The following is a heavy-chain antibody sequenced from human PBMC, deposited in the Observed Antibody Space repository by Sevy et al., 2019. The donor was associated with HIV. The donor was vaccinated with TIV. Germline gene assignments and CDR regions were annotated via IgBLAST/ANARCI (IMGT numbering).Heavy chain of an antibody. Sequence: GGYLRLSCAASGFTFSSYAMSWVRQAPGKGLEWVSAISGSGGSTYYSDSVKGRFTNSRDNSKNTLYLQINSLRAEDTAVYYCAKGRSILYYYYMDVWGKGTTVTVSS. J-gene: IGHJ6*03. D-gene: IGHD3-3*02. V-gene: IGHV3-23*01. CDR2: ISGSGGST. CDR1: GFTFSSYA. CDR3: AKGRSILYYYYMDV.